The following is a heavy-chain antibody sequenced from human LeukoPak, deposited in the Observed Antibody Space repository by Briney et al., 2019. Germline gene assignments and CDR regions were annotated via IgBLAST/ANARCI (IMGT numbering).Heavy chain of an antibody. J-gene: IGHJ4*02. CDR2: INWNSGST. CDR1: GFTFDDYG. D-gene: IGHD6-19*01. Sequence: PGGSLRLSCAASGFTFDDYGMSWVRQAPGKGLEWVSGINWNSGSTSYADSVKGRFTISRDNAKNSLYLQMNSLRAEDTALYYCARDHNKYSSGWYLWDYWGQGTLVTVSS. V-gene: IGHV3-20*04. CDR3: ARDHNKYSSGWYLWDY.